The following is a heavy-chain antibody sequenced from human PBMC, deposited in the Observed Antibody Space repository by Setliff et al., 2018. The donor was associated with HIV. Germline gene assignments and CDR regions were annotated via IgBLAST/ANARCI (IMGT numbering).Heavy chain of an antibody. J-gene: IGHJ1*01. CDR1: GGSFSAYY. D-gene: IGHD5-18*01. CDR3: ARGGYSYGFGRHRAYFQY. Sequence: SETLSLPCAVYGGSFSAYYWSWIRQTPGKGLEWIGEINHSGGTNYNPSLKSRVTMSVDTSKNQFSLKLSSVTAADTAVFYCARGGYSYGFGRHRAYFQYWGQGTQVTVSS. V-gene: IGHV4-34*01. CDR2: INHSGGT.